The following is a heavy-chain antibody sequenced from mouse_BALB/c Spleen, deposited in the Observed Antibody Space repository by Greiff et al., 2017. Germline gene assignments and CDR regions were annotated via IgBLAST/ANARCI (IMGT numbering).Heavy chain of an antibody. V-gene: IGHV1S34*01. J-gene: IGHJ1*01. CDR3: NGFTTVVATNFDV. CDR2: ISCYNGAT. D-gene: IGHD1-1*01. Sequence: LVKTGASVKISCKASGYSFTGYYMHWVKQSHGKSLEWIGYISCYNGATSYNQKFKGKATMTADTSSNTAYLQLSSLTSEDTAVYYCNGFTTVVATNFDVWGAGTTVTVSS. CDR1: GYSFTGYY.